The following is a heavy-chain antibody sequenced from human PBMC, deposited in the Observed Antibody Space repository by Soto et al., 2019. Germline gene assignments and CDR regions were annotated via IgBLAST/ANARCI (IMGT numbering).Heavy chain of an antibody. CDR1: GFTFSSYA. CDR3: VKDLGWDYYYSMLV. Sequence: GVSLRLSCVASGFTFSSYAMSWVRQAPGKGLEWVSALSGSGGSTYYADSVKGRFTISRDNSKNTLYLQMNSLRAEDTAVYYCVKDLGWDYYYSMLVWGTTPTVTV. D-gene: IGHD1-26*01. V-gene: IGHV3-23*01. J-gene: IGHJ6*03. CDR2: LSGSGGST.